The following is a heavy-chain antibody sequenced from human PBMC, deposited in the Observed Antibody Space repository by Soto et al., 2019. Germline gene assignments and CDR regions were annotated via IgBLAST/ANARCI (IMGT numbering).Heavy chain of an antibody. J-gene: IGHJ5*02. CDR3: ARLGGSGSYYPSNWFDP. Sequence: GASVKVSCKASGYTFITYGISWVRQAPGQGLEWMGWISGYNGNTKYAQKLQDRVTMTTDTFTSTAYMELRSLRSDDTAVYYCARLGGSGSYYPSNWFDPWGQGTLVTVSS. CDR1: GYTFITYG. CDR2: ISGYNGNT. V-gene: IGHV1-18*01. D-gene: IGHD3-10*01.